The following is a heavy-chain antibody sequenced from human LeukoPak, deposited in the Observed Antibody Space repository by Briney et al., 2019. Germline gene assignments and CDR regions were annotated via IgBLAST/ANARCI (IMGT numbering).Heavy chain of an antibody. CDR2: IYYSGST. CDR3: ARGPLWFGERVFRN. Sequence: SETLSLTCTVSGGSISSSSYYWGWIRQPPGKGLEWIGSIYYSGSTYYNPSLKSRVTISVDTSKNQFSLKLSSVTAADTAVYYCARGPLWFGERVFRNWGQGTLVTVSS. CDR1: GGSISSSSYY. D-gene: IGHD3-10*01. V-gene: IGHV4-39*07. J-gene: IGHJ4*02.